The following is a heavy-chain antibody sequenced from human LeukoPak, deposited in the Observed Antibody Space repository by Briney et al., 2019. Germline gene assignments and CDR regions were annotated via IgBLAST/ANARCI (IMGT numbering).Heavy chain of an antibody. CDR2: IYPGDSDT. J-gene: IGHJ6*03. CDR3: ARAAIPAYYDFWSGYYNYYYYYMDV. D-gene: IGHD3-3*01. CDR1: GYSFTGYW. Sequence: GESLKISCKGSGYSFTGYWIGWVRQMPGKGLEWRGIIYPGDSDTRYSPSFQGQVTISADKSISTAYLQWSSLKASDTAMYYCARAAIPAYYDFWSGYYNYYYYYMDVWGKGTTVTVSS. V-gene: IGHV5-51*01.